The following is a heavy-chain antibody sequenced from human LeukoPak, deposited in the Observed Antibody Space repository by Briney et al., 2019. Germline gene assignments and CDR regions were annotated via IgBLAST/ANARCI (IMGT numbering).Heavy chain of an antibody. D-gene: IGHD3-22*01. J-gene: IGHJ4*02. CDR1: GYSISSGYY. CDR2: IYHSGST. V-gene: IGHV4-38-2*01. CDR3: ARNSSGIHFDY. Sequence: PSETLSLTCAVSGYSISSGYYWGWIQQPPGKGLEWIGSIYHSGSTSYKPSLKSRVTISVDTSKNQFSLKLSSVTAADTAVYYCARNSSGIHFDYWGQGTLVTVSS.